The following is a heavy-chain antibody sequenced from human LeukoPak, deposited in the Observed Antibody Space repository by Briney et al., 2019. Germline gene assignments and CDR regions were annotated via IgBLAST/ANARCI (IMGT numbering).Heavy chain of an antibody. Sequence: GGSLRLSCAASGFTFSSYAMHWVRQAPGKRLEYLSAVSSNGDSTYYANSVKGRFTISRDNSKNTLYLQMGSLRAEDTAVYYCARRGGYYFDYWGQGTLVTVSS. CDR2: VSSNGDST. V-gene: IGHV3-64*01. CDR1: GFTFSSYA. CDR3: ARRGGYYFDY. D-gene: IGHD4-23*01. J-gene: IGHJ4*02.